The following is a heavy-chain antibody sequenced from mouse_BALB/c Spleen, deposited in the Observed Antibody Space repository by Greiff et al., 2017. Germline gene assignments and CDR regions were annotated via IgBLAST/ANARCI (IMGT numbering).Heavy chain of an antibody. V-gene: IGHV14-4*02. CDR2: IDPENGDT. J-gene: IGHJ2*01. CDR3: NARSSYDY. CDR1: GFNIKDYY. D-gene: IGHD1-1*01. Sequence: VQLQQSGAELVRSGASVKLSCTASGFNIKDYYMHWVKQRPEQGLEWIGWIDPENGDTEYAPKFQGKATMTADTSSNTAYLQLSSLTSEDTAVYYCNARSSYDYWGQGFTLTVS.